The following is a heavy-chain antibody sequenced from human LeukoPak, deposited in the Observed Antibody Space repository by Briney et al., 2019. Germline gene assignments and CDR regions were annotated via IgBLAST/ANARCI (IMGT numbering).Heavy chain of an antibody. D-gene: IGHD2-15*01. Sequence: PGGSLRLSCAASGFTFSSYAMSWVRQAPGKGLEWVSGISGSGGSTNYADSVKGRFTFPRDNSKNTLYLQMNSLRAEDTAVYYCAKDQSCSGGSCYFDFWGQGTLVTVSS. CDR2: ISGSGGST. CDR3: AKDQSCSGGSCYFDF. J-gene: IGHJ4*02. V-gene: IGHV3-23*01. CDR1: GFTFSSYA.